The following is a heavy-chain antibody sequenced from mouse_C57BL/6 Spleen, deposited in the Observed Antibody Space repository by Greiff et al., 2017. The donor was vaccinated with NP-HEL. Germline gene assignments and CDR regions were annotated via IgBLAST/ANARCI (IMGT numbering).Heavy chain of an antibody. CDR1: GFNIKDYY. J-gene: IGHJ2*01. CDR3: ARRRITTVVAFDY. D-gene: IGHD1-1*01. CDR2: IDPEDGET. Sequence: VHVKQSGAELVKPGASVKLSCTASGFNIKDYYMHWVKQRTEQGLEWIGRIDPEDGETKYAPKFQGKATITADTSSNTAYLQLSSLTSEDTAVYYCARRRITTVVAFDYWGQGTTLTVSS. V-gene: IGHV14-2*01.